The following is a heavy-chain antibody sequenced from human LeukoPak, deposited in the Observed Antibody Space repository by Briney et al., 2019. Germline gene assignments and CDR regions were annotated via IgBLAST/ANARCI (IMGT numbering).Heavy chain of an antibody. CDR2: ISAYNGNT. Sequence: ASVKLSCKASGYTFTSYGISWVRQAPGQGLEWMGWISAYNGNTNYAQKLQGRVTMTTDTSTSTAYMELRSLRSDDTAVYYCARDARYVSSTPEDYWGQGTLVTVSS. V-gene: IGHV1-18*01. CDR3: ARDARYVSSTPEDY. CDR1: GYTFTSYG. D-gene: IGHD6-13*01. J-gene: IGHJ4*02.